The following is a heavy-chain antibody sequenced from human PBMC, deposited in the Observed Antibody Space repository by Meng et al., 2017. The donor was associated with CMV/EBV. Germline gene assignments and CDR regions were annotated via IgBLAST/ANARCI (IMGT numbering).Heavy chain of an antibody. CDR3: ARDRRTDQLLSLHYYYYGMDV. CDR1: GFTFSSYS. CDR2: ISSSSSTI. V-gene: IGHV3-48*04. Sequence: GESLKISCAASGFTFSSYSMNWVRQAPGKGLEWVSYISSSSSTIYYADSVKGRFTISRDNAKNSLYLQMNSLRAEDTAVYYCARDRRTDQLLSLHYYYYGMDVWGQGTTVTVSS. D-gene: IGHD2-2*01. J-gene: IGHJ6*02.